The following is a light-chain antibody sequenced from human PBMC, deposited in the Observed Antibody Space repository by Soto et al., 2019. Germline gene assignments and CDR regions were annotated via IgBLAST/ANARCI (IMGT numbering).Light chain of an antibody. CDR3: QQYNTWLWT. Sequence: EVVMTQSPATLSVSPGERATLSCRASQNVNANLAWYQQKPGQAPRLLIHGASTRATGIPARFSGSGFGTEFMLTISSLQSEDFAVYYCQQYNTWLWTFGQGTKVE. V-gene: IGKV3-15*01. CDR1: QNVNAN. CDR2: GAS. J-gene: IGKJ1*01.